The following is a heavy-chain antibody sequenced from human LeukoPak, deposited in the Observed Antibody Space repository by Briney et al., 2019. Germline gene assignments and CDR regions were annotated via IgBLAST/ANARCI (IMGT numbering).Heavy chain of an antibody. D-gene: IGHD3-10*01. J-gene: IGHJ5*02. CDR2: IYSGGFT. Sequence: GGSLRLSCAASGFSVSGNYMNWVREAPGKGLEWVSVIYSGGFTYYADSIKGRFTISRDNSKNTLYLQMNSLRAEDTAVYYCARDSVVRGVNWFDTWGQGTLVTVSS. CDR1: GFSVSGNY. V-gene: IGHV3-53*01. CDR3: ARDSVVRGVNWFDT.